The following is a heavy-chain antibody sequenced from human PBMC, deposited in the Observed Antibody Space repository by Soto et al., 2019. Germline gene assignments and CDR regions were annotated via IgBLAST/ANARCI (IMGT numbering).Heavy chain of an antibody. V-gene: IGHV4-39*01. CDR1: GGSISSSSYY. CDR3: ARRYYYGAGSVY. Sequence: QLQLQESGPGLVKPSETLSLTCTVSGGSISSSSYYWGWIRQPPGKGLEWIGSIYYSGSTYYNPSPKSRVTISVDPSKTQFSLKLGSVTAAYTALYSCARRYYYGAGSVYWGQGTLVTVSS. J-gene: IGHJ4*02. CDR2: IYYSGST. D-gene: IGHD3-10*01.